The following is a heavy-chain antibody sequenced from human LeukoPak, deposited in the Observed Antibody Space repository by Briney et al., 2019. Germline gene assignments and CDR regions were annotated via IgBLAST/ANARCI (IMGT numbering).Heavy chain of an antibody. CDR3: ARDQYCSGGSCYYPLDY. J-gene: IGHJ4*02. V-gene: IGHV1-69*13. CDR1: GGTFSSYA. D-gene: IGHD2-15*01. Sequence: SVKVSCKASGGTFSSYAISWVRQAPGQGLEWMGGIIPIFGIANYAQKFQGRVTITADESTSTAYMELSSLRSEDTAVYYCARDQYCSGGSCYYPLDYWGQGTLVTVSS. CDR2: IIPIFGIA.